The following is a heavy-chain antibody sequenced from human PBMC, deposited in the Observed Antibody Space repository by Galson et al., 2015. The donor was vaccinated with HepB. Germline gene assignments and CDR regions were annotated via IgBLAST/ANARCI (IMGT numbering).Heavy chain of an antibody. Sequence: SLRLSCAASGFTFGGYGMHWVRQAPGKGLEWVGVIWYDGSNQHYADSVKGRFTISSDNSKNILYLQMNSLRAEDTAVYYCAREGRITVTIFDYWGQGSLVTVSS. J-gene: IGHJ4*02. CDR1: GFTFGGYG. D-gene: IGHD4-17*01. CDR2: IWYDGSNQ. CDR3: AREGRITVTIFDY. V-gene: IGHV3-33*01.